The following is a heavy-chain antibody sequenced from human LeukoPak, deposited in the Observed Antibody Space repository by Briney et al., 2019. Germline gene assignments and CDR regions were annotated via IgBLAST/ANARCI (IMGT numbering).Heavy chain of an antibody. CDR2: IWYDGSNK. J-gene: IGHJ4*02. Sequence: GRSLRLFCAASGFTFSSYGMHWVRQAPGKGLEWVAVIWYDGSNKYYADSVKGRFTISRDNSKNTLYLQMNSLRAEDTAVYYCARSRYCSSTSCSYFDYWGQGTLVTVSS. D-gene: IGHD2-2*01. V-gene: IGHV3-33*01. CDR3: ARSRYCSSTSCSYFDY. CDR1: GFTFSSYG.